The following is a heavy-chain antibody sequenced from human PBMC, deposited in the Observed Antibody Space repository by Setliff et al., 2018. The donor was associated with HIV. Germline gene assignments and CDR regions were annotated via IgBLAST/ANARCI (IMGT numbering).Heavy chain of an antibody. CDR2: MCHGGNNN. CDR1: GYSISSDYC. D-gene: IGHD6-19*01. J-gene: IGHJ6*02. CDR3: AREEKLSAVAGTMYYYYAMDV. V-gene: IGHV4-38-2*02. Sequence: SETLSLTCGVSGYSISSDYCWGWIRQPPGKGLEWIGNMCHGGNNNYYNPSLKSRVTISVDTSKNQFSLELSSVTAADTAVYYCAREEKLSAVAGTMYYYYAMDVWGQGTTVTVSS.